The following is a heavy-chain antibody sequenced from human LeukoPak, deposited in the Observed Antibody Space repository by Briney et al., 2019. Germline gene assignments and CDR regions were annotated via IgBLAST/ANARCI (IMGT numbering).Heavy chain of an antibody. CDR3: ARATAENDY. CDR2: INTKSGGT. Sequence: GASVKVSCKASGYTSTGYYMHWVRQAPGQGLAWMGWINTKSGGTNYLHKFQGRVTMTRDTSISTAYMELSRLRSDDTAVYYCARATAENDYWGRGTLVTVSS. V-gene: IGHV1-2*02. J-gene: IGHJ4*02. CDR1: GYTSTGYY. D-gene: IGHD1-14*01.